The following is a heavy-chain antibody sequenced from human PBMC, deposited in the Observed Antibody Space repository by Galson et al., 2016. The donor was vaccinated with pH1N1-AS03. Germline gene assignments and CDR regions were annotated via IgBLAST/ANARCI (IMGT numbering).Heavy chain of an antibody. D-gene: IGHD6-19*01. CDR2: VNPSSGNT. J-gene: IGHJ4*02. Sequence: SCKASGYTFTSYDINWVRQASGQGLEWMGWVNPSSGNTGYAQKFQGRVTMTKSISIRTAYMELSSLKSEDTAVYYCARRSSSGFDFDYWGQGNLVTVSS. CDR3: ARRSSSGFDFDY. V-gene: IGHV1-8*01. CDR1: GYTFTSYD.